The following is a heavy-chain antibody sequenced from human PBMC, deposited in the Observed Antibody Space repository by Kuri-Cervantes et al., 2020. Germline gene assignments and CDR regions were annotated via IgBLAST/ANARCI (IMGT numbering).Heavy chain of an antibody. J-gene: IGHJ3*01. D-gene: IGHD3-22*01. CDR1: GGSVSSGSYY. Sequence: SETLSLTCTVSGGSVSSGSYYWSWIRQPPGKGLEWIGYIYYSGSTNYNPSLKSRVTIPVDTSKNQFSLKLSSVTAADTAVYYCAKYYYDSSGWWWDAFDVWGQGTMVTVSS. CDR2: IYYSGST. CDR3: AKYYYDSSGWWWDAFDV. V-gene: IGHV4-61*01.